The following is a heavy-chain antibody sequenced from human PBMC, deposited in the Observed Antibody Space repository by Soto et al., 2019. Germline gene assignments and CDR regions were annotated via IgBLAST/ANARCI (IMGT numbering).Heavy chain of an antibody. D-gene: IGHD3-3*01. J-gene: IGHJ6*02. CDR3: ARDGGFLEGYYYYYGKDV. CDR2: IYATGTT. Sequence: SETLSLTCTVSGASISGFYWSWIRKSAGKGLEWIGRIYATGTTDYNPSLKSRVMMSVDTSKKQFSLKLRSVTAADTAVYYWARDGGFLEGYYYYYGKDVWGQRTTVTVSS. V-gene: IGHV4-4*07. CDR1: GASISGFY.